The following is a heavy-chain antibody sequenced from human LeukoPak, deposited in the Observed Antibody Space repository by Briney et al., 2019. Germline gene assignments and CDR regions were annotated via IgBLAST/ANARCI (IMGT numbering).Heavy chain of an antibody. CDR1: GFTFSSYG. V-gene: IGHV3-30*02. CDR3: AREWRSGVTTMGDY. Sequence: GGSLRLSCAASGFTFSSYGMHWVRQAPGKGLEWVAFIRYDGSNKYYADSVKGRFTISRDNAKNSLYLQMNSLRAEDTAVYYCAREWRSGVTTMGDYWGQGTLVTVSS. D-gene: IGHD4-17*01. J-gene: IGHJ4*02. CDR2: IRYDGSNK.